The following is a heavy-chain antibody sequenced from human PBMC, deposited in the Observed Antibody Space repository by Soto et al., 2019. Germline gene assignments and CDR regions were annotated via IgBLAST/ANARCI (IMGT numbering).Heavy chain of an antibody. V-gene: IGHV1-3*01. Sequence: ASVKVSCKASGYTFTSYAMHWVRQAPGQRLEWMGWINAGNGNTKYSQKFQGRVTITRDTSASTAYMELSSLRSEDTAVYYCARSGLLWFGEFKENWFDPWGQGTLVTVSS. D-gene: IGHD3-10*01. CDR3: ARSGLLWFGEFKENWFDP. J-gene: IGHJ5*02. CDR1: GYTFTSYA. CDR2: INAGNGNT.